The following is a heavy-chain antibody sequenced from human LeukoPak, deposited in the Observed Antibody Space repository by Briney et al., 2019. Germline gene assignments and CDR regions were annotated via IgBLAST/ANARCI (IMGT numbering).Heavy chain of an antibody. CDR2: IYTSGST. J-gene: IGHJ5*02. CDR1: GGSISSYY. Sequence: SETLSLTCTVSGGSISSYYWSWIRQPAGKGLEWIGRIYTSGSTNYNPSLKSRVTMSVDTSKNQSSLKLSSVTAADTAVYYCARDPAPHYDFWSGYGWGVQRHNWFDPWGQGTLVTVSS. D-gene: IGHD3-3*01. V-gene: IGHV4-4*07. CDR3: ARDPAPHYDFWSGYGWGVQRHNWFDP.